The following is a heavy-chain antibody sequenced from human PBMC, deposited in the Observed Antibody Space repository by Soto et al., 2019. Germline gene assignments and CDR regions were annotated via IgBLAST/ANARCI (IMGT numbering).Heavy chain of an antibody. CDR1: GYSFTSYA. CDR3: ARDYSQYSSDWPDY. Sequence: VSVKVYCKASGYSFTSYAMDWVRQAPGQRLEWMGWISAYNGNTKYAQKLQGRVTMTTDTSTTTAYLELRSLRSDDTAVYYCARDYSQYSSDWPDYWGQGTLVTVSS. J-gene: IGHJ4*02. V-gene: IGHV1-18*01. D-gene: IGHD6-19*01. CDR2: ISAYNGNT.